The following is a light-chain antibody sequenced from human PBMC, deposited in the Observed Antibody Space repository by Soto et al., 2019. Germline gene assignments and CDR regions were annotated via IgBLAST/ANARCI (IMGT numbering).Light chain of an antibody. V-gene: IGKV3-15*01. Sequence: EIVLTQSPAALSLSPGERATLSCRASQSVSSLLAWYQQKPGQAPRLLIYGASTRATGIPARFSGSGSGTEFTLTISSLQSEDFAVYYCQQYNNWPPWTFGQGTKV. CDR3: QQYNNWPPWT. CDR2: GAS. CDR1: QSVSSL. J-gene: IGKJ1*01.